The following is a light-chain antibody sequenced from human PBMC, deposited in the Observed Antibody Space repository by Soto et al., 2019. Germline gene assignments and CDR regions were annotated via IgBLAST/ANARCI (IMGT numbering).Light chain of an antibody. Sequence: DIQMTQSPSALSASVGDRVTITCRASQSISTYLEWFQQKPGKAPKLLIYGASTLQSGVPSRFSGSGSGTDFTLTISSLEPEDFAVYYCQQRSNWAGFTFGPGTKVDIK. CDR2: GAS. V-gene: IGKV1-39*01. J-gene: IGKJ3*01. CDR3: QQRSNWAGFT. CDR1: QSISTY.